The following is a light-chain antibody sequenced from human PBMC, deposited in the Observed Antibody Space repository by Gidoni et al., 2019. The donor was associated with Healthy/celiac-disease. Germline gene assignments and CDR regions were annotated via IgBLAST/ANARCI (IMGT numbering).Light chain of an antibody. CDR3: QQYGSSPALT. Sequence: EIVLTQSPGTLSLSPGERATLSGRASQSVSSSYLAWYQQKPGQAPRLLIYGASSRATGIPDRFNGSGSGTDFTLTISRLEPEDFAVYYCQQYGSSPALTFGGGTKVEIK. J-gene: IGKJ4*01. CDR1: QSVSSSY. CDR2: GAS. V-gene: IGKV3-20*01.